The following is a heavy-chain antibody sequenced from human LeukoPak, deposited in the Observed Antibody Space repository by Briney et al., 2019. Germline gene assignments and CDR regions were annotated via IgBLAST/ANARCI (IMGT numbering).Heavy chain of an antibody. D-gene: IGHD2-8*02. CDR2: ISTYNGNT. V-gene: IGHV1-18*01. CDR1: GYTFTSFG. CDR3: AICTGTYPYYFDY. Sequence: GASVKVSCKASGYTFTSFGLSWVRQAPGQGLEWMGWISTYNGNTNYAQNLQDRVIMTRDTSTSTAYMELRSLKSDDTAVYYCAICTGTYPYYFDYWGQGTLVTVS. J-gene: IGHJ4*02.